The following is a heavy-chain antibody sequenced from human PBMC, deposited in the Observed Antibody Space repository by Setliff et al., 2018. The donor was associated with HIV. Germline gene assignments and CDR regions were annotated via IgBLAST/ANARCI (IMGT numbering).Heavy chain of an antibody. V-gene: IGHV3-66*01. CDR2: IYIGGST. CDR1: GFTVSSNY. CDR3: ARVRITGTTRWFDP. J-gene: IGHJ5*02. Sequence: LRLSCAASGFTVSSNYMSWVRQAPGKGLEWVSIIYIGGSTYYADSAKGRFTISRDNSKNTLFLEMNSLRAEDTAVYYCARVRITGTTRWFDPWGQGTLVTVSS. D-gene: IGHD1-7*01.